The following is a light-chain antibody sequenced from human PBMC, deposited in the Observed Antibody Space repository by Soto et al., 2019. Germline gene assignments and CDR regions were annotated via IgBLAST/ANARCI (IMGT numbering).Light chain of an antibody. CDR3: SSYTSSEGV. Sequence: QSALTQPPSVSGAPGQRVTISCTGSSSNIGAGYDVHWYQQLPGKAPKLLIYDVSYRPSGVPDRFSGSKSGTTASLTISGLQAEDEADYYCSSYTSSEGVFGTGTKVTVL. V-gene: IGLV1-40*01. CDR1: SSNIGAGYD. CDR2: DVS. J-gene: IGLJ1*01.